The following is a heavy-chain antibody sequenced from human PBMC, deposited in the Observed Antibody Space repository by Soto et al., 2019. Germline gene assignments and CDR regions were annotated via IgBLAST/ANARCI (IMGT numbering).Heavy chain of an antibody. CDR3: ARDGREYQLLVGASGY. CDR2: IKQDGSEK. D-gene: IGHD2-2*01. J-gene: IGHJ4*02. CDR1: GFTFSSYW. V-gene: IGHV3-7*01. Sequence: GGSLRLSCAASGFTFSSYWMSWVRQAPGKGLEWVANIKQDGSEKYYVDSVKGRFTISRDNAKNSLYLQMNSLRAEDTAVYYCARDGREYQLLVGASGYWAQGTLVTVSS.